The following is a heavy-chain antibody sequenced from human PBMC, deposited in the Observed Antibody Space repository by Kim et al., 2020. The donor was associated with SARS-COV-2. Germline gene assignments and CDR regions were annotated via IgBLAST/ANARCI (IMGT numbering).Heavy chain of an antibody. J-gene: IGHJ4*02. Sequence: TYHPPPTGRLTISVDTSKNQFSRKLNSVTAADTAVYYCARGGSWFHHFDYWGQGNLVTVFS. D-gene: IGHD6-13*01. CDR3: ARGGSWFHHFDY. V-gene: IGHV4-61*02.